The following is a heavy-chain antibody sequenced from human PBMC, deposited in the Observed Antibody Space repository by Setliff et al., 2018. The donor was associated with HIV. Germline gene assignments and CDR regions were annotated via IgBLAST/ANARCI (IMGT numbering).Heavy chain of an antibody. CDR2: INHSGTT. CDR3: ARGMDYGGNSLAF. J-gene: IGHJ4*02. Sequence: SETLSLTCAVYGGSFSGHYWSWIRQSPGKGLEWIGEINHSGTTNYNPSLKSRVSISVDTSKNQFSVKLTSTTAADTAVYFCARGMDYGGNSLAFWGQGTLVTVSS. D-gene: IGHD4-17*01. V-gene: IGHV4-34*01. CDR1: GGSFSGHY.